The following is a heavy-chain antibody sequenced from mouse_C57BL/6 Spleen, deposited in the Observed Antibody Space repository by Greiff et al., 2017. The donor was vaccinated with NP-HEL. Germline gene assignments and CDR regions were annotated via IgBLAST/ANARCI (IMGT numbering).Heavy chain of an antibody. CDR3: ARGDYYDYDGDAMDY. D-gene: IGHD2-4*01. Sequence: EVNLVESGGDLVQPGGSLKLSCAASGFTFSSYGMSWVRQTPDKRLEWVATISSGGSYTYYPDSVKGRFTISRDNAKNTLYLQMSSLKSEDTAMYYCARGDYYDYDGDAMDYWGQGTSVTVSS. J-gene: IGHJ4*01. CDR1: GFTFSSYG. CDR2: ISSGGSYT. V-gene: IGHV5-6*02.